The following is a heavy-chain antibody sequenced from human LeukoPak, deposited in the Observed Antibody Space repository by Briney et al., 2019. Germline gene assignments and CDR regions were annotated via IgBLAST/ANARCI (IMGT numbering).Heavy chain of an antibody. CDR3: ARDSGVSGSHHFDY. CDR2: ISYDGSNK. J-gene: IGHJ4*02. Sequence: GGSLRLSCAASGFTFSSYAMHWVRQAPGKGLEWVAVISYDGSNKYYADSVKGRFTISRDNSKNTLYLQMNSLRAEDTAVYYCARDSGVSGSHHFDYWGQGTLVTVSS. D-gene: IGHD1-26*01. V-gene: IGHV3-30-3*01. CDR1: GFTFSSYA.